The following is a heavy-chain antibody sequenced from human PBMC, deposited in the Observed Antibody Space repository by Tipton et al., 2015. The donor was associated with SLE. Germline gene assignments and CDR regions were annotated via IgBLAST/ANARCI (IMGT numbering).Heavy chain of an antibody. D-gene: IGHD4-17*01. V-gene: IGHV3-9*01. CDR1: GFTFDDYA. CDR2: IDWNGGYK. J-gene: IGHJ2*01. CDR3: AKESPISYGYYSWYFDL. Sequence: SLRLSCAASGFTFDDYAMHWVRQAPGRGLEWVSGIDWNGGYKGYADSVKGRFTISTDNAKNSLYLQMNSLRAEDTALYYCAKESPISYGYYSWYFDLWGRGTLVTVSS.